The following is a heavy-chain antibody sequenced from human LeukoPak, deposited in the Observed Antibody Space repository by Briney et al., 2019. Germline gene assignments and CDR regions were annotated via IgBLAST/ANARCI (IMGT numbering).Heavy chain of an antibody. CDR3: ARDLMGFGSGWYGYFDY. J-gene: IGHJ4*02. D-gene: IGHD6-19*01. Sequence: GGSLRLSCAASGFTFDDYGMSWVRQAPGKGLEWVSGINWNGGSTGYADSVKGRFTISRDNAKNSLYLKMNSLRAEDTALYYCARDLMGFGSGWYGYFDYWGQGTLVTVSS. CDR1: GFTFDDYG. CDR2: INWNGGST. V-gene: IGHV3-20*04.